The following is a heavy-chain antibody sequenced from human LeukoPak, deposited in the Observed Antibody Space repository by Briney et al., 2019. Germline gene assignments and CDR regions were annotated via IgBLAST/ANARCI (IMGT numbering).Heavy chain of an antibody. CDR3: ARDTRRYGDYPDYFDY. CDR1: GFTFSSYG. J-gene: IGHJ4*02. D-gene: IGHD4-17*01. CDR2: IKQDGSEK. Sequence: PGGSLRLSCAASGFTFSSYGMHWVRQAPGKGLEWVANIKQDGSEKYYVDSVKGRFTISRDNAKNSLYLQMNSLRAEDTAVYYCARDTRRYGDYPDYFDYWGQGTLVTVSS. V-gene: IGHV3-7*01.